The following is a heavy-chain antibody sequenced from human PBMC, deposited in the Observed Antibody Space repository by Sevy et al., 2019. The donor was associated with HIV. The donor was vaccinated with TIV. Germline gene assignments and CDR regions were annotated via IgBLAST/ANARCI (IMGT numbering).Heavy chain of an antibody. D-gene: IGHD5-12*01. CDR1: DGSMSSYY. CDR3: ARGTRDGYNLYFDS. Sequence: SETLSLTCTVSDGSMSSYYWSWIRQPPGKGLEWIGYIYYNGNTNYNPSLESRVTMSIHTSMKQFSLKVRSVTAADTAMYYCARGTRDGYNLYFDSWGQGTLVTVSS. J-gene: IGHJ4*02. V-gene: IGHV4-59*01. CDR2: IYYNGNT.